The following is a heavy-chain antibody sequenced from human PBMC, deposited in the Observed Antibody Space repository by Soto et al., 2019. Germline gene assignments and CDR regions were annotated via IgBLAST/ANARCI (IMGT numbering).Heavy chain of an antibody. Sequence: QVQLVESGGGVVQPGRSLRLSCAASGFTFSSYAMHWVRQAPGKGLEWVAVISYDGSNTYYADSVKGRFTISRDNSKNTLYLQMNSLRAEDTAVYYCARDVVIAVPGTPAGLFDYWGQGTLVTVSS. CDR3: ARDVVIAVPGTPAGLFDY. CDR1: GFTFSSYA. D-gene: IGHD6-19*01. CDR2: ISYDGSNT. J-gene: IGHJ4*02. V-gene: IGHV3-30-3*01.